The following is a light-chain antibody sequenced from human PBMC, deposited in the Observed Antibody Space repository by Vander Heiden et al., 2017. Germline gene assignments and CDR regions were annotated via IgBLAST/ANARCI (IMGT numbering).Light chain of an antibody. CDR3: QQRSNCPTV. V-gene: IGKV3-11*01. J-gene: IGKJ1*01. Sequence: EIVLTQSPATLSLSPGERATLSCRASQSVSSYLAWYQQKPGQAPRLLIYDASNRATGIPARFSGSGSGTDFTLTISSLEPEDFAVYYCQQRSNCPTVFGQGTKVEIK. CDR1: QSVSSY. CDR2: DAS.